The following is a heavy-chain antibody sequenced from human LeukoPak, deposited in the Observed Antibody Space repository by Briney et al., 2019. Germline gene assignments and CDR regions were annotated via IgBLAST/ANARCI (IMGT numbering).Heavy chain of an antibody. D-gene: IGHD5-18*01. J-gene: IGHJ6*02. CDR1: GYTFTGYY. V-gene: IGHV1-2*02. CDR3: ARGGYSYGFWVDFSYYYYGMDV. CDR2: INPNSGGT. Sequence: GASVKVSCKASGYTFTGYYMHWVRQAPGQGLEWMGWINPNSGGTNYAQKFQGRVTMTRDTSISTAYMELSRLRSDDTAVYYCARGGYSYGFWVDFSYYYYGMDVWGQGTTVTVSS.